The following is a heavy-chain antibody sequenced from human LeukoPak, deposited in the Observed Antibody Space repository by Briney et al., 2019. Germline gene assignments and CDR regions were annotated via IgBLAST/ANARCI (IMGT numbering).Heavy chain of an antibody. D-gene: IGHD7-27*01. CDR3: ARGANWGSPDY. J-gene: IGHJ4*02. CDR2: IYYSGTT. Sequence: PSETLSLTCTVSGGSISSDYWSWIRQSPGKGLEWIGYIYYSGTTSYNPSLKSRVTISLDTSKNQFSLKLGSVTAADTAVYYCARGANWGSPDYWGQGTLVTVSS. V-gene: IGHV4-59*01. CDR1: GGSISSDY.